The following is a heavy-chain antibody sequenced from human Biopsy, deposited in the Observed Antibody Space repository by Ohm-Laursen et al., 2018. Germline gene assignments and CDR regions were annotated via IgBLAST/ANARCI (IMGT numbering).Heavy chain of an antibody. CDR3: ARGTGRYYVYGAFDI. CDR2: IYTSGSP. D-gene: IGHD1-26*01. V-gene: IGHV4-4*07. CDR1: GDSINNYY. Sequence: SETLSLTWTVSGDSINNYYWSWIRQPAGKELEWIGRIYTSGSPNYNLSLESRVTMSVDTSKNQFSLNLRSVTAADTAVYYCARGTGRYYVYGAFDIWGQGTVVTVSS. J-gene: IGHJ3*02.